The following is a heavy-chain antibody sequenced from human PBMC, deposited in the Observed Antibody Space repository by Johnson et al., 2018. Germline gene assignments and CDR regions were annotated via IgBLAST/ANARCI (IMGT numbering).Heavy chain of an antibody. V-gene: IGHV3-21*04. J-gene: IGHJ1*01. D-gene: IGHD4-17*01. Sequence: VQLVESGGGLVKPGGSLRLSCAASGFTFSSYSMNWVRQAPGKGLEWVSSISSSSSYIYYADSVKGRFTISRDNSKNTLYLQMNSLRAEDTAVYYCGTWTTVTTGYFQHWGQGTLVTVSS. CDR1: GFTFSSYS. CDR3: GTWTTVTTGYFQH. CDR2: ISSSSSYI.